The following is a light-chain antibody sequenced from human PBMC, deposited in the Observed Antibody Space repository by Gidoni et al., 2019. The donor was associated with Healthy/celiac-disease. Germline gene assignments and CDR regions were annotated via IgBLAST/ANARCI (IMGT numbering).Light chain of an antibody. J-gene: IGKJ1*01. V-gene: IGKV1-27*01. CDR1: QGISNY. CDR2: AAS. Sequence: DIQMTQSPSSLSASVGDRVTITCRASQGISNYLAWYQQKPGKVPKLLIYAASTLQSGVPSRFSGSGSGTDFTLTISSLQPEDVATYYCQKYNSALAWTFGQGTKVETK. CDR3: QKYNSALAWT.